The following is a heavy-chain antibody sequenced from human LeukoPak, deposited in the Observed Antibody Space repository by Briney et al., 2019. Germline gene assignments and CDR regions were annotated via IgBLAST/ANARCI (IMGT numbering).Heavy chain of an antibody. CDR3: AGVRKATGGGRGATEY. J-gene: IGHJ4*02. V-gene: IGHV3-66*02. CDR1: GFTFRNFV. Sequence: GGSLRISCAASGFTFRNFVMTWVRQAPGKGLEWVSGSYSGGATHSADSVKGRFTISRDNSKNTLYLQMNSLTVEDTAMYYCAGVRKATGGGRGATEYRGQGTLVTVSS. D-gene: IGHD1-26*01. CDR2: SYSGGAT.